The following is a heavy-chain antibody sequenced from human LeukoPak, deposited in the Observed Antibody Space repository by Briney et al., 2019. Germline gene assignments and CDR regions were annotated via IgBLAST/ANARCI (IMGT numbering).Heavy chain of an antibody. Sequence: SETLSLTCTVSGGSIRSSYYYWGWIRQPPGKGLEWIGSIYDSGSTYYNPSLKSRVTISVDTSKNQFSLKLSSVTAADTAVYYCARALYYYYGMDVWGQGTTVTVSS. CDR3: ARALYYYYGMDV. CDR2: IYDSGST. V-gene: IGHV4-39*01. CDR1: GGSIRSSYYY. J-gene: IGHJ6*02.